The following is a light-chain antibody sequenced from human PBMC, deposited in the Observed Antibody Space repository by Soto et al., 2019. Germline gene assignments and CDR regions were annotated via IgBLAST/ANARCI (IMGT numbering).Light chain of an antibody. CDR1: QSISSW. J-gene: IGKJ1*01. CDR3: QQYESYSPWT. CDR2: DAS. Sequence: DIQMTQSPSALSASVGDRVTITCRASQSISSWLAWYQQKPGKAPKLLIYDASTLQSGVPSRVSGSGSGTEFTLTSSNLQPDDFATYYCQQYESYSPWTFGQGTRVEIK. V-gene: IGKV1-5*01.